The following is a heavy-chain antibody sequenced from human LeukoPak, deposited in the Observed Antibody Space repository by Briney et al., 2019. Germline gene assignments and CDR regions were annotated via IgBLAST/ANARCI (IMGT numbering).Heavy chain of an antibody. CDR2: ISSSGSTI. D-gene: IGHD5-12*01. J-gene: IGHJ4*02. CDR1: GFTFSSYE. Sequence: PGGSLRLSCAASGFTFSSYEMNWVRQAPGKGLEWVSYISSSGSTIYYADSVKGRFTISRDNAKNSLYLQMNSLRVEDTAVYYCARRVATIQDYWGQGTLVTVSS. V-gene: IGHV3-48*03. CDR3: ARRVATIQDY.